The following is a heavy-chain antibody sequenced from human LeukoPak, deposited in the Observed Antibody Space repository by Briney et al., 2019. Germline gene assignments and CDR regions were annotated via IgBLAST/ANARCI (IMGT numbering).Heavy chain of an antibody. CDR1: GFTFSTYW. D-gene: IGHD1-26*01. Sequence: GGSLRLSCAASGFTFSTYWMHWVRQAPGKGLVWVSRINSDGISTSYADFVKGRFTTSRDNAKSTLYLQMNSLRVEDTAVYYCATASSGDKQSFDYWGQGTLVTVSS. CDR3: ATASSGDKQSFDY. J-gene: IGHJ4*02. V-gene: IGHV3-74*01. CDR2: INSDGIST.